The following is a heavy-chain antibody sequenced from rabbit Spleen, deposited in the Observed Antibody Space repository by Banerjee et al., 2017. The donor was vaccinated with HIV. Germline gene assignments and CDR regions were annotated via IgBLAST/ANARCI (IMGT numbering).Heavy chain of an antibody. J-gene: IGHJ4*01. CDR1: GFSFSSNYY. Sequence: QSLEESGGDLVKPGASLTLTCTASGFSFSSNYYMCWVRQAPGKGLELIACIYSSSGGTWYASWVKGRFTISKTSSTVALKMTSLTAADTATYFCARKTAYGGASGTFHFNLWGQGTLVTVS. CDR2: IYSSSGGT. D-gene: IGHD1-1*01. CDR3: ARKTAYGGASGTFHFNL. V-gene: IGHV1S40*01.